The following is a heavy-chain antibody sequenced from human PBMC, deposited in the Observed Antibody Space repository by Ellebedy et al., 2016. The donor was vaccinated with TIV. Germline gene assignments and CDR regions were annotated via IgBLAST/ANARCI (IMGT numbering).Heavy chain of an antibody. J-gene: IGHJ4*02. D-gene: IGHD1-26*01. CDR1: GGSVSSGNYY. V-gene: IGHV4-61*01. Sequence: MPSETLSLTCTVSGGSVSSGNYYWSWIRQPPGKGLEWIGYIYYSVSTNNNPSLKSRVTISVDTSKNQFSLKLSSVTAADTAVYYCARVDTVGTTHFDYWGQGTLVTVSS. CDR2: IYYSVST. CDR3: ARVDTVGTTHFDY.